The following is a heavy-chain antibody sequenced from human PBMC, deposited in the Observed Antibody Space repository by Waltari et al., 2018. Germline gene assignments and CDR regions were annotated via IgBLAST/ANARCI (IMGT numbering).Heavy chain of an antibody. D-gene: IGHD5-18*01. CDR1: GGTFSSYA. V-gene: IGHV1-69*10. CDR3: AREAPHVGLDTNFHWFDP. CDR2: IIPILGIA. J-gene: IGHJ5*02. Sequence: QVQLVQSGAEVKKPGSSVKVSCKASGGTFSSYAISWVRQAPGQGLEWMGGIIPILGIANYAQKFQGRGTITADKSTSTAYMELSSLRSEDTAVYYCAREAPHVGLDTNFHWFDPWGQGTLVTVSS.